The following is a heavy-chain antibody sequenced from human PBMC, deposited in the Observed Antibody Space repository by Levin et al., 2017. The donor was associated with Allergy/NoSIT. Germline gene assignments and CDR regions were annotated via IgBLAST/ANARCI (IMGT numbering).Heavy chain of an antibody. CDR1: GGSISSSSYY. D-gene: IGHD3-16*01. V-gene: IGHV4-39*01. CDR3: ARLFAPFGGGSNVLSVWFDP. J-gene: IGHJ5*02. CDR2: IYYSGST. Sequence: SETLSLTCTVSGGSISSSSYYWGWIRQPPGKGLEWIGSIYYSGSTYYNPSLKSRVTISVDTSKNQFSLKLSSVTAADTAVYYCARLFAPFGGGSNVLSVWFDPWGQGTLVTVSS.